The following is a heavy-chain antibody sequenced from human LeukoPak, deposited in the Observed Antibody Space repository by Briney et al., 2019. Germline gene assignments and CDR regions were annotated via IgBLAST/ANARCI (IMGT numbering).Heavy chain of an antibody. Sequence: GGSLRLSCAASGFTFSSSAMSWVRQAPGKGLEWVSAISNNGGYTYYADSVQGRLTISRDNSKNTLYLQVNSLRAEDTAVYYCAKGGKWDVTPFDYWGQGTLVTVSS. CDR3: AKGGKWDVTPFDY. J-gene: IGHJ4*02. CDR1: GFTFSSSA. CDR2: ISNNGGYT. V-gene: IGHV3-23*01. D-gene: IGHD1-26*01.